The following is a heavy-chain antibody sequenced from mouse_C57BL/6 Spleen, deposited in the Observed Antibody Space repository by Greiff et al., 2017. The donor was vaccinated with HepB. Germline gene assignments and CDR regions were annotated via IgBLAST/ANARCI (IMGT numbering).Heavy chain of an antibody. V-gene: IGHV1-64*01. CDR1: GYTFTSYW. J-gene: IGHJ4*01. CDR3: ERKGSIYYAMDY. CDR2: IHPNSGST. D-gene: IGHD2-10*02. Sequence: VQLQQPGAELVKPGASVKLSCKASGYTFTSYWMHWVKQRPGQGLEWIGIIHPNSGSTNYNEKFKSKATLTVDKSSSTAYMQLSSLTSEDSAVDYCERKGSIYYAMDYWGQGTSVTVSS.